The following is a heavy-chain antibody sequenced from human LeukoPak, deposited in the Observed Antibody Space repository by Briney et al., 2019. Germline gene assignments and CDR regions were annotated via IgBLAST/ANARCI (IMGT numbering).Heavy chain of an antibody. J-gene: IGHJ3*02. CDR3: ARVGSYYDAFDI. CDR1: GGSISSGDSY. CDR2: IYYSGST. V-gene: IGHV4-61*08. Sequence: RPSETLSLTCTVSGGSISSGDSYWSWIRQPPGKGLEWVGSIYYSGSTNYNPSLKSRVTISVDTSKNQFSLKLSSVTAADTAVYYCARVGSYYDAFDIWGQGTMVTVSS. D-gene: IGHD2-8*01.